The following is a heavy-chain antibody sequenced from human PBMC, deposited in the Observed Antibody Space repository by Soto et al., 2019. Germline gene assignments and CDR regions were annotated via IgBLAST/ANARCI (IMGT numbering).Heavy chain of an antibody. D-gene: IGHD5-18*01. CDR1: GFTFSSYA. CDR3: AKDVVRRNTAMVTPDY. Sequence: EVQLLESGGGLVQPGGSLRLSCAASGFTFSSYAMSWVRQAPGKGLEWVSAISGSGGSTYYADSVKGRFTISRDNSKNTLYLQMNSLRAEDTAVYYCAKDVVRRNTAMVTPDYWGQGTLVTVSS. V-gene: IGHV3-23*01. J-gene: IGHJ4*02. CDR2: ISGSGGST.